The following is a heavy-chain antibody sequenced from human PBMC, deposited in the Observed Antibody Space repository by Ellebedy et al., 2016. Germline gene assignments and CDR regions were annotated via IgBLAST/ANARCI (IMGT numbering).Heavy chain of an antibody. CDR1: GFTFSAYW. CDR2: LKKDGSQT. V-gene: IGHV3-7*01. CDR3: ARDFGMIVDY. Sequence: GGSLRLSCAASGFTFSAYWMTWVRQAPGKGLEGVGTLKKDGSQTYYVDSVKGRLTISRDNAKNSLFLQLNSLSAEDTAVYYFARDFGMIVDYWGQGTLVTVSS. D-gene: IGHD3-22*01. J-gene: IGHJ4*02.